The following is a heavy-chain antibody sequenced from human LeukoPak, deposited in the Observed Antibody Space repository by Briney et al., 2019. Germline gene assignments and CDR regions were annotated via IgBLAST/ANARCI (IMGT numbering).Heavy chain of an antibody. Sequence: SETLSLTCAVYGGSFSGYYWSWIRQPPGKGLEWIGEINHSGSTNYNPSLKSRVTISVDTSKNQFSLKLSSVTAAGTAVYYCARGRGIVVEPAATLASYWGQGTLVTVSS. CDR3: ARGRGIVVEPAATLASY. D-gene: IGHD2-2*01. CDR2: INHSGST. CDR1: GGSFSGYY. J-gene: IGHJ4*02. V-gene: IGHV4-34*01.